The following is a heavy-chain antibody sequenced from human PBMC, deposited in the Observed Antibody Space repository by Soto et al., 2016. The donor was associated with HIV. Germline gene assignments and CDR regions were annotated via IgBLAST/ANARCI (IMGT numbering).Heavy chain of an antibody. J-gene: IGHJ5*02. CDR3: TRHPLWGYGDP. Sequence: EVQLVESGGGLVQPGGSLKLSCAASGFTFSGSAMHWVRQASGKGLEWVGRIRSKANSYATAYAASVKGRFTISRDDSKNTAYLQMNSLKTEDTAVYYCTRHPLWGYGDPWGQGTLVTVSS. CDR1: GFTFSGSA. CDR2: IRSKANSYAT. D-gene: IGHD3-16*01. V-gene: IGHV3-73*01.